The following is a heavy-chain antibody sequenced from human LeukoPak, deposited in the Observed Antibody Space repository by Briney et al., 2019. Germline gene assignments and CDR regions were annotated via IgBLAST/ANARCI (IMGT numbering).Heavy chain of an antibody. Sequence: GGSLRLSCAASGFTFSRFWMSWVRQAPGKGLEWVANIKQDGSEKYYADSVKGRFTISRDNSKNTLYLQMNSLRAEDTAVYYCAKEKYRSGPGMYFDYWGQGTLVTVSS. J-gene: IGHJ4*02. CDR1: GFTFSRFW. V-gene: IGHV3-7*01. D-gene: IGHD6-19*01. CDR2: IKQDGSEK. CDR3: AKEKYRSGPGMYFDY.